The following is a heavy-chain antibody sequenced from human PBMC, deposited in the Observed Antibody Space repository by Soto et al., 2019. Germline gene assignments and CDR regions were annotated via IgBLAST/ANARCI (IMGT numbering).Heavy chain of an antibody. J-gene: IGHJ4*02. Sequence: EVQLLESGGGLVQPGGSLRLSCAASGFTFNNYAMTWVRHAPGKGLEWVSAISGGGDTTSYADSVKGRFTVSRDGSKNTLYLQMRSLRAEATALYYCAKGRGGSGSLTPRVDFWGQATLVTVSS. CDR2: ISGGGDTT. CDR1: GFTFNNYA. CDR3: AKGRGGSGSLTPRVDF. V-gene: IGHV3-23*01. D-gene: IGHD3-10*01.